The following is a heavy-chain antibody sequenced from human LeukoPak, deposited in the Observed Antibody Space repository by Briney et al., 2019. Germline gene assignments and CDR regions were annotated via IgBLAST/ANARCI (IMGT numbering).Heavy chain of an antibody. CDR2: IYYSGST. Sequence: SETLSLTCSVSGGSIRSYYWSWIRQPPGKGLEWIGYIYYSGSTNYNPSLKSRVTISVDTSKNQFSLKLSSVTAADTAVYYCARERGGGDTNWFDPWGQGTLVTVSS. J-gene: IGHJ5*02. D-gene: IGHD2-21*01. CDR1: GGSIRSYY. V-gene: IGHV4-59*01. CDR3: ARERGGGDTNWFDP.